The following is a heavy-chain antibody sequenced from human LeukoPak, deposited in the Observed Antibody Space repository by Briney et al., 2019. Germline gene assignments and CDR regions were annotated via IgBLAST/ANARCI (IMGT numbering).Heavy chain of an antibody. Sequence: GASVKVSCKASGYTFTSYGISWVRQAPGQGLEWMGRIIPILGIANYAQKFQGRVTITADKSTSTAYMELSSLRSEDTAVYYCARSRGREYDILTGYYYYYGMDVWGQGTTVTVSS. J-gene: IGHJ6*02. V-gene: IGHV1-69*04. D-gene: IGHD3-9*01. CDR3: ARSRGREYDILTGYYYYYGMDV. CDR1: GYTFTSYG. CDR2: IIPILGIA.